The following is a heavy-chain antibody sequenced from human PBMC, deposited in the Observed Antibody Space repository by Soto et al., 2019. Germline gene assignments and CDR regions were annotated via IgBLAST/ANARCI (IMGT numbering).Heavy chain of an antibody. Sequence: QVQLVESGGGVVQPGRSLRLSCAASRFTFSNYGMHWVRQAPGKGLEWVAVISYDGSNKYYADSVKGRFTISRDNSKNTLYLQMNSLRPEDTAVYYCVKGDMVRGLITYFDYWGQGTLVTVSS. CDR3: VKGDMVRGLITYFDY. CDR2: ISYDGSNK. J-gene: IGHJ4*02. V-gene: IGHV3-30*18. CDR1: RFTFSNYG. D-gene: IGHD3-10*01.